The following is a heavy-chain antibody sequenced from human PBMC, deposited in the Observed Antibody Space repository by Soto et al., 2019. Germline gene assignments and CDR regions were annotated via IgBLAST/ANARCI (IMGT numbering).Heavy chain of an antibody. Sequence: PGGSLRLSCAASGFTFSSYAMSWVRQAPGKGLEWVSAISGSGGSTYYADSVKGRFTISRDNSKNTLYLQMNSLRAEDTAVYYCAKDGPLSSGWYVRYFDYWGQGTLVTVSS. CDR2: ISGSGGST. CDR3: AKDGPLSSGWYVRYFDY. J-gene: IGHJ4*02. V-gene: IGHV3-23*01. CDR1: GFTFSSYA. D-gene: IGHD6-19*01.